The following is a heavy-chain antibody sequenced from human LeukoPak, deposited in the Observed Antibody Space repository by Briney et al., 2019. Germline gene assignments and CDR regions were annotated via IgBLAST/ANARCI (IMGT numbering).Heavy chain of an antibody. CDR3: ARDRMTYYYDSSGYSTAYYYGMDV. CDR2: INPNSGGT. V-gene: IGHV1-2*02. J-gene: IGHJ6*02. Sequence: ASVKVSCKASGYTFTGYYMHWVRQAPGQGLEWMGWINPNSGGTNYAQKFQGRVTMTRDTSISTAYMELSRLRSDDTAVYYCARDRMTYYYDSSGYSTAYYYGMDVWGQGTTVTVSS. D-gene: IGHD3-22*01. CDR1: GYTFTGYY.